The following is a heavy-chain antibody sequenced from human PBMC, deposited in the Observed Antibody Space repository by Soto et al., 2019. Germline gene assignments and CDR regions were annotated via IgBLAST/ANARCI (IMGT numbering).Heavy chain of an antibody. V-gene: IGHV4-59*08. J-gene: IGHJ3*01. CDR3: ARQPPGGDDSFDV. Sequence: QVQLQESGPGLVKPLETLSLTCAVSGGSISNYYWSWIRQTPGKRLEWIGYFYYTGTTKYNPSLTSRHTISEDPSKNQFSLELTSLTAADTVVYYCARQPPGGDDSFDVWGQGTMVTVSS. D-gene: IGHD3-16*01. CDR1: GGSISNYY. CDR2: FYYTGTT.